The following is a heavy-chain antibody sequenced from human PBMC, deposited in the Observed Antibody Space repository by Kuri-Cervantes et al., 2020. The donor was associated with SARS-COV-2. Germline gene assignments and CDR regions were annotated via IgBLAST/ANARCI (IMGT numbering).Heavy chain of an antibody. CDR1: GGSISSGYY. Sequence: GSLRLSCAVSGGSISSGYYWGWIRQPPGKGLEWIGSIYHSGSTYYNPSLKSRVTISVDTSKNQFSLKLSSVTAADTAVYYCARDVGGGFDPWGQGTLVTVSS. CDR3: ARDVGGGFDP. V-gene: IGHV4-38-2*02. CDR2: IYHSGST. J-gene: IGHJ5*02. D-gene: IGHD1-26*01.